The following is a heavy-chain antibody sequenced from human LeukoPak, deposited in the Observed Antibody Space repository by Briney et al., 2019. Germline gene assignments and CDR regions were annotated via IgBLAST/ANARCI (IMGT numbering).Heavy chain of an antibody. V-gene: IGHV3-48*03. Sequence: GGSLRLSCAASGFTFSNFEMNGVRQAPGKGLEWISFISGSGRTVYYADSVKGRFTISRDNAKNSLYLQMNSLRAEDTAVYYCASPYGSDSYFQNWFDPWGQGTLVTVSS. CDR3: ASPYGSDSYFQNWFDP. CDR1: GFTFSNFE. CDR2: ISGSGRTV. D-gene: IGHD3-10*01. J-gene: IGHJ5*02.